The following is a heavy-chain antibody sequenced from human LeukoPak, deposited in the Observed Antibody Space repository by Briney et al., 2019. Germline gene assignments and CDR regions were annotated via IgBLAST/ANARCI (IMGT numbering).Heavy chain of an antibody. V-gene: IGHV3-30-3*01. D-gene: IGHD1-1*01. CDR3: AKGGRTTWLDP. Sequence: PGGSLRLSCADSGFSFSSYAMHWVRQAPGKGLEWVAVISYDGSNKYNADSVKGRFTISRDNSKNTLYLEVNSLRAEDTALYYCAKGGRTTWLDPWGQGTLVTVSS. J-gene: IGHJ5*02. CDR1: GFSFSSYA. CDR2: ISYDGSNK.